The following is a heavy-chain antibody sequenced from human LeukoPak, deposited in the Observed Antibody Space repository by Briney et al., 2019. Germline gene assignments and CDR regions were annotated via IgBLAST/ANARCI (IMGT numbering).Heavy chain of an antibody. CDR2: INHSGST. Sequence: SETLSLTCAVFGGSFSGYYWSWIRQPPGKGLEWIGEINHSGSTNYNPSLKSRVTLSLDTSKNQFSLKLSSVTAADTAVYYCARGTMDRDKNYYYYYYMDVWGKGTTVTVSS. CDR3: ARGTMDRDKNYYYYYYMDV. CDR1: GGSFSGYY. J-gene: IGHJ6*03. D-gene: IGHD3-3*01. V-gene: IGHV4-34*01.